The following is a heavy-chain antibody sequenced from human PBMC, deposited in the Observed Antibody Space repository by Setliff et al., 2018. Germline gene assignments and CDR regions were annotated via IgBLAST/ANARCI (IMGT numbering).Heavy chain of an antibody. J-gene: IGHJ6*02. D-gene: IGHD6-19*01. Sequence: SETLSLTCTVSGGSISSGSYYWSWIRQPAGKGLEWIGRIYTSGSTNYNPSLKSRVTISVDTSKNQFSPKLSSVTAADTAVYYCARGKQWLVGGYYYYYYGMDVWGQGTTVTVSS. CDR3: ARGKQWLVGGYYYYYYGMDV. CDR2: IYTSGST. CDR1: GGSISSGSYY. V-gene: IGHV4-61*02.